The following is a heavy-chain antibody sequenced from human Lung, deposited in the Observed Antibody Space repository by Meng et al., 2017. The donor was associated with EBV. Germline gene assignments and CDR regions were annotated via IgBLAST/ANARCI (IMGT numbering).Heavy chain of an antibody. J-gene: IGHJ4*02. V-gene: IGHV4-39*01. CDR3: ARPFPSIHSPRLDPFGD. Sequence: QPQPQGSGPGSLNLSVTLSLPCTVSGGSISSFYYWGWFPQPPGRGLEWIGSVHYSGSTYYSPSLKSRITVSVDTSKNQFSLRLTSVTAADTAVYYCARPFPSIHSPRLDPFGDWGQGTLVTVSS. CDR2: VHYSGST. CDR1: GGSISSFYY. D-gene: IGHD6-19*01.